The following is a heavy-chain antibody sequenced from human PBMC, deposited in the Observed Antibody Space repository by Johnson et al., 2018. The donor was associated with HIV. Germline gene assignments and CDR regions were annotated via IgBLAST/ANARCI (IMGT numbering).Heavy chain of an antibody. CDR2: IYSGGST. V-gene: IGHV3-66*02. J-gene: IGHJ3*02. Sequence: EVQLVESGGGVIRPGGSLRLSCAASGFSVSSKYMSWVRQAPGKGLEWVSVIYSGGSTYYADSVKGRFTISRDNSKNTLYLQMNSLRAEDTAVYYCARDGWGSRGWDDAFDIWGQGTMVTVSS. CDR3: ARDGWGSRGWDDAFDI. D-gene: IGHD5-24*01. CDR1: GFSVSSKY.